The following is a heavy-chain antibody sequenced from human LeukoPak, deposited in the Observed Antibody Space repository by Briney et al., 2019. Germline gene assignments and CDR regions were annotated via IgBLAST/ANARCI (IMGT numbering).Heavy chain of an antibody. CDR2: MNPNSGNT. J-gene: IGHJ4*02. Sequence: GASVKVSCKASGYTFTSYDINWVRQATEQGLEWMGWMNPNSGNTGYAQKFQGRVTMTRNTSISTAYMELSSLRSEDTAVYYCARGQAAAGKREHDYWGQGTLVTVSS. D-gene: IGHD6-13*01. V-gene: IGHV1-8*01. CDR3: ARGQAAAGKREHDY. CDR1: GYTFTSYD.